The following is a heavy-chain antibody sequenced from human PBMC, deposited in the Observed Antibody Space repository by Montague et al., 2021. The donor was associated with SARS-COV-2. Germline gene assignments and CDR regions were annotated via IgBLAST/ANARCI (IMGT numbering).Heavy chain of an antibody. Sequence: SETLSLTCTVSGYSINSNYYWGWIRQPPGKGLEWIGCSYHSETIHYHPSLKSRVTISLDTSNNHFSLKVTSVTAADTAVYYCARAPYYGPGKPYQFDYWGRGTLVTVSS. V-gene: IGHV4-38-2*02. CDR1: GYSINSNYY. J-gene: IGHJ4*02. CDR2: SYHSETI. D-gene: IGHD3-10*01. CDR3: ARAPYYGPGKPYQFDY.